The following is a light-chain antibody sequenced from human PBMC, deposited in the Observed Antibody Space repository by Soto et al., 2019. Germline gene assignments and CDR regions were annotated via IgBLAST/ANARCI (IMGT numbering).Light chain of an antibody. Sequence: QSALTQPASVSGSPGQSITISCTGTSSDVGGYNYVSWYQQHPGKAPKLMLYEVSKRPSGVSNRFSGSKSGNTASLTISGLQAEDEDDDYCSSYTSSSSDYVFGTGTKLTVL. CDR3: SSYTSSSSDYV. CDR1: SSDVGGYNY. J-gene: IGLJ1*01. CDR2: EVS. V-gene: IGLV2-14*01.